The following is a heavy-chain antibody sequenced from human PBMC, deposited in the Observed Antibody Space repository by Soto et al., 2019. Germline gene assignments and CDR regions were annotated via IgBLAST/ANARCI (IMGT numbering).Heavy chain of an antibody. CDR1: GFSSSSMDYY. D-gene: IGHD6-13*01. V-gene: IGHV4-39*01. Sequence: WDTLCLTCTVSGFSSSSMDYYLSFIRQPPGKGLEWLATIYYSGSIYYSPSLKSRATISVDTSKNQISLNLSSVTAADTALYYCARHRNNRRSWYWVEPWGKGTMVNVSS. CDR3: ARHRNNRRSWYWVEP. CDR2: IYYSGSI. J-gene: IGHJ6*04.